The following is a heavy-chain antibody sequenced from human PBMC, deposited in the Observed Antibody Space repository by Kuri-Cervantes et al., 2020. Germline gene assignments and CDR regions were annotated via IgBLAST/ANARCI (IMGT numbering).Heavy chain of an antibody. Sequence: ASVKVSCKASGYTFTSYDINWVRQATGQGLEWMGWMNPNSGNTGYAQKFQGRVTMTRNTSISTAYMELSSVTAADTAVYYCARVAIRVATTKPRRYGMDVWGQGTTVTVSS. D-gene: IGHD5-12*01. CDR3: ARVAIRVATTKPRRYGMDV. J-gene: IGHJ6*02. CDR1: GYTFTSYD. CDR2: MNPNSGNT. V-gene: IGHV1-8*01.